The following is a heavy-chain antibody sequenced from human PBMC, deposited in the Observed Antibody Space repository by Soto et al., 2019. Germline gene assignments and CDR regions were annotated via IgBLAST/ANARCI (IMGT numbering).Heavy chain of an antibody. CDR1: GGSISSSSYH. Sequence: QLQLQESGPGLVKPSETLSLTCTVSGGSISSSSYHWGWIRQPPGKGLEWIGSIYYSGTTYYKPSLKSRVTISVDTSKNQFSLKLSSVTAADTAVYYCARNPTVGAAVGWFDPWGQGTLVTVSS. J-gene: IGHJ5*02. V-gene: IGHV4-39*01. D-gene: IGHD2-15*01. CDR3: ARNPTVGAAVGWFDP. CDR2: IYYSGTT.